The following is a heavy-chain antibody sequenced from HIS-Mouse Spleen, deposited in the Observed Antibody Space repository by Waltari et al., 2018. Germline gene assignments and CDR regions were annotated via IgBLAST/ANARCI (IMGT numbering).Heavy chain of an antibody. CDR3: ARDMGNWNDYFDY. D-gene: IGHD1-1*01. V-gene: IGHV3-30-3*01. CDR1: GFPFSRYA. Sequence: QVQLVESGGGVVQPGRSLRPSCAASGFPFSRYAMPWVRQAPGKGLEWVAVISYDGSNKDYADSVKGRFTISRDNSKNTLYLQMNSLRAEDTAVYYCARDMGNWNDYFDYWGQGTLVTVSS. J-gene: IGHJ4*02. CDR2: ISYDGSNK.